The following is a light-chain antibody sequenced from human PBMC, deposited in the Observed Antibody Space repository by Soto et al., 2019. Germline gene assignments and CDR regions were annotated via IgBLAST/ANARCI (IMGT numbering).Light chain of an antibody. CDR2: GPS. J-gene: IGKJ1*01. CDR3: QQYGSSPRT. V-gene: IGKV3-20*01. Sequence: ETVLTQSPGTLSLSPGEGTTLSCRASQTVSRNKLAWYHQKPGQAPKALIYGPSSRATGVPERFSGSGSGTDFSLPISRLEPEDFAVYYSQQYGSSPRTFGQGTKVDIK. CDR1: QTVSRNK.